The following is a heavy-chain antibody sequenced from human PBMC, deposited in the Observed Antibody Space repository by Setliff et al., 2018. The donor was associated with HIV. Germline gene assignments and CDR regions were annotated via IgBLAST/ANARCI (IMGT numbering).Heavy chain of an antibody. Sequence: KSSETLSLTCTVSGGSISSGPYYWGWIRQPPGKGLEWIGNIYYDGSTYYNPSLQRRVTISVDTSKNQVSLKLNSMTAADTAVYFCVRGPQWLVQKGRVYYFDYWGQGTLVTVSS. V-gene: IGHV4-39*07. CDR3: VRGPQWLVQKGRVYYFDY. CDR1: GGSISSGPYY. D-gene: IGHD6-19*01. J-gene: IGHJ4*02. CDR2: IYYDGST.